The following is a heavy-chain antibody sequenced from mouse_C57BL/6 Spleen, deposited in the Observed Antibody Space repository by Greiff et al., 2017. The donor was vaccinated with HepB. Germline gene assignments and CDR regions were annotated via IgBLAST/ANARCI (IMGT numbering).Heavy chain of an antibody. V-gene: IGHV1-26*01. D-gene: IGHD1-1*01. CDR2: INPNNGGT. J-gene: IGHJ2*01. CDR3: ARDTTVPFDY. CDR1: GYTFTDYY. Sequence: VQLQQSGPELVKPGASVKISCKASGYTFTDYYMNWVKQSHGKSLEWIGDINPNNGGTSYNQKYKGKATLTVDKSSSTAYMELRSLTSEDSAVYYCARDTTVPFDYWGQGTTLTVSS.